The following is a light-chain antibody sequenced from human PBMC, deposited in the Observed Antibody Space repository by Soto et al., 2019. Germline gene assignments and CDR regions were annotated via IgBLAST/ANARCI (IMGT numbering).Light chain of an antibody. CDR3: AAWDDSLNGVV. V-gene: IGLV1-44*01. CDR1: SSNIGSTT. J-gene: IGLJ3*02. Sequence: QAVVTQPPSASGTPGQRVTIACSGSSSNIGSTTVKWYQQLPGTAPKLLIYNNNQRPSGAPDRFSGSKSGTSASLAISGLQSEDEADYYCAAWDDSLNGVVFGGGTQLTVL. CDR2: NNN.